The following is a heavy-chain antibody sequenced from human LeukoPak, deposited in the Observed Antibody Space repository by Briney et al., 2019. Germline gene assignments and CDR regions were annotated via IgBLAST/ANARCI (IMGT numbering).Heavy chain of an antibody. D-gene: IGHD2-2*01. CDR3: AKAREDIVVVPAAMGSLTYYYYGMDV. CDR2: ISYDGSNK. Sequence: GGSLRLSCAASGFTFSSYGMHWVRQAPGKGLEWVAVISYDGSNKYYADSVKGRFTISRDNSKNTLYLQMNSLRAEDTAVYYCAKAREDIVVVPAAMGSLTYYYYGMDVWGKGTTVTVSS. CDR1: GFTFSSYG. V-gene: IGHV3-30*18. J-gene: IGHJ6*04.